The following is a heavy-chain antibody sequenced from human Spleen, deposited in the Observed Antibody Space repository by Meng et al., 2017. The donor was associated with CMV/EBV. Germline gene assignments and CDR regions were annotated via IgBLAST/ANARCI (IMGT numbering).Heavy chain of an antibody. V-gene: IGHV3-9*01. D-gene: IGHD6-25*01. CDR3: AKGPGYQAAKFYFDY. CDR1: GFTFDNYA. Sequence: GGSLILSCAASGFTFDNYAMHWVRQAPGKGLEWVSSISWNSGNMGYADSVKGRFTISRDNAKKSVYLQMNSLRPEDTALYYCAKGPGYQAAKFYFDYWGQGTLVTVSS. J-gene: IGHJ4*02. CDR2: ISWNSGNM.